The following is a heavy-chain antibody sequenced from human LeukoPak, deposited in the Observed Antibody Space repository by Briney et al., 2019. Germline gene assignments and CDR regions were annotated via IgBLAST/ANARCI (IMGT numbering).Heavy chain of an antibody. D-gene: IGHD6-19*01. CDR1: GFTLSDYW. Sequence: SGGSLRLSCAASGFTLSDYWMNWVRQAPGKGLEWVSSISSSSSYIYYADSVKGRFTISRDNAKNSLYLQMNSLRAEDTAVYYCARERTSIAVAGIDYWGQGTLVTVSS. CDR2: ISSSSSYI. V-gene: IGHV3-21*01. CDR3: ARERTSIAVAGIDY. J-gene: IGHJ4*02.